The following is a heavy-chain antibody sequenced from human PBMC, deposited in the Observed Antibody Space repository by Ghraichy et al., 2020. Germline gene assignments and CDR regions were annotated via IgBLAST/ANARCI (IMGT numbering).Heavy chain of an antibody. J-gene: IGHJ4*02. CDR1: GFTFSSYD. CDR2: ISYDGSNK. CDR3: AKSGDYDFDY. Sequence: GGSLRLSCAASGFTFSSYDMHWVRQAPGKGLEWVAVISYDGSNKYYADSVKGRFTISRDNSKNTLYLQMNSLRAEDTAVYYCAKSGDYDFDYWGQGTLVTVSS. D-gene: IGHD4-17*01. V-gene: IGHV3-30*18.